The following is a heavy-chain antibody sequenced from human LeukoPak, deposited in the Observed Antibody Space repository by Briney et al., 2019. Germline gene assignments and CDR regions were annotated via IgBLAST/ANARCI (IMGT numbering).Heavy chain of an antibody. D-gene: IGHD1-7*01. J-gene: IGHJ4*02. CDR2: IIPIFGTT. Sequence: SVKVSCKASGGTFSSYAITWVRQAPGQGLEWMGGIIPIFGTTSYAQKFQGRLTMTADESTTTGYIELHSLRSEDTAVYYCASTYNWNYVSDYWGQGTLVTVSS. V-gene: IGHV1-69*13. CDR3: ASTYNWNYVSDY. CDR1: GGTFSSYA.